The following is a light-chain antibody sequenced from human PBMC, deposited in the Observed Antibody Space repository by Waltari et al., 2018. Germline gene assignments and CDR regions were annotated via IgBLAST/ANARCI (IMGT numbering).Light chain of an antibody. Sequence: VMTHSTAALSLTLGDTDSPSCHFSRSLLSSSNDKNYLAWFQLRPGQPPKVILYWASTRESGVSGRFIGSGSETDFTLTITNLQAEDAAVYYCHQYYSTPQTFGQGTKVEIK. CDR2: WAS. CDR3: HQYYSTPQT. V-gene: IGKV4-1*01. CDR1: RSLLSSSNDKNY. J-gene: IGKJ2*01.